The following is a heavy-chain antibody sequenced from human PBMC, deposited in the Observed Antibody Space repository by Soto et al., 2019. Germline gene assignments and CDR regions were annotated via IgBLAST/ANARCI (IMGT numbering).Heavy chain of an antibody. V-gene: IGHV4-34*01. CDR3: STRAYDTNGYYRFDP. CDR1: GGSFSGHS. CDR2: INHSGRV. J-gene: IGHJ5*01. D-gene: IGHD3-22*01. Sequence: SEALSLTCAVYGGSFSGHSWTWIRQSPGKGLEWIGDINHSGRVNYSPSLKSRVTISLDTSKNQFSLTLSAVTAADTAMYYCSTRAYDTNGYYRFDPWGQGTLVTVSS.